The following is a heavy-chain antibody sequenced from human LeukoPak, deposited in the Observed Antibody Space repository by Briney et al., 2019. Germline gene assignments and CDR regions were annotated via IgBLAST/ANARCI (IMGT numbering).Heavy chain of an antibody. V-gene: IGHV4-34*01. CDR1: GGSFSGYY. D-gene: IGHD3-3*01. J-gene: IGHJ4*02. Sequence: SETLSLTCAVYGGSFSGYYWSWIRQPPGKGLEWIGEINHSGSTNYNPSLKSRVTISVDTSKNQFSLKLSSVTAADTAVYYCARLWSGYYRRIDYWGQGTLVTVSS. CDR2: INHSGST. CDR3: ARLWSGYYRRIDY.